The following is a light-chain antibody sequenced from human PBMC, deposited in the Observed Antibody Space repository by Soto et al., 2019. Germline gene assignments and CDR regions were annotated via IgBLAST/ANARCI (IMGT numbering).Light chain of an antibody. V-gene: IGLV2-23*01. CDR1: SSDVGSYNL. J-gene: IGLJ1*01. CDR3: CSYAGSSTYV. Sequence: QSALTQPASVSGSPGQSITISCTGTSSDVGSYNLVSWYQQHPGKAPKLMIYEGSKRPSGVSNRFSGSKSGNTASLTISGLQAEDEADYYCCSYAGSSTYVCVPGTKLTVL. CDR2: EGS.